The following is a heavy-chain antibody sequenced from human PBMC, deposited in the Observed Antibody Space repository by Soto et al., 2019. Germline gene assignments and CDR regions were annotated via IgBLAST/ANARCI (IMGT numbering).Heavy chain of an antibody. V-gene: IGHV4-59*08. Sequence: ETLSLTCTVSGGSISSYYWNWIRQPPGKGLEWIGDIYYSGSTNYNPSLKSRVTISVDTSKNQFSLKLSSVTAADTAVYYCARRAAGTGWFDPWGQGTLVTVS. D-gene: IGHD6-13*01. CDR1: GGSISSYY. CDR3: ARRAAGTGWFDP. CDR2: IYYSGST. J-gene: IGHJ5*02.